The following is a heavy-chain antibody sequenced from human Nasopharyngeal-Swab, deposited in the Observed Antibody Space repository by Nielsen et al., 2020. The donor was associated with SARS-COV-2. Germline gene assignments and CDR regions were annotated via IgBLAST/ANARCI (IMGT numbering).Heavy chain of an antibody. CDR2: INPGGGSA. D-gene: IGHD2-15*01. CDR1: GYTFTRYY. J-gene: IGHJ5*02. Sequence: ASVKVSCKASGYTFTRYYIHWVRQAPGQGLEWMGIINPGGGSARCSQNFQGRVTMTRDTSTNTVYMELYSLTFEDTAVYYCARGGDPREVVAATDCFDPWGQGTLVTVSS. V-gene: IGHV1-46*01. CDR3: ARGGDPREVVAATDCFDP.